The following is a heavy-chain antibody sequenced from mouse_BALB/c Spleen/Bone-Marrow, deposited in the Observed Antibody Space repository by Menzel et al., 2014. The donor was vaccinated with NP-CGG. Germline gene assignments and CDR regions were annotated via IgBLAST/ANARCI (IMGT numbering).Heavy chain of an antibody. D-gene: IGHD3-2*01. J-gene: IGHJ3*01. CDR3: ARSGDSSGYGFAY. CDR1: GYTFTSYD. CDR2: IYPGDGST. Sequence: VKLVESGPELVKPGDLVKISCKASGYTFTSYDINWVKQRPGQGLEWIGWIYPGDGSTKYNEKFKGKATLTADKSSSTAYMQLSSLTSENSAAYFCARSGDSSGYGFAYWGQGTLVTVSA. V-gene: IGHV1S56*01.